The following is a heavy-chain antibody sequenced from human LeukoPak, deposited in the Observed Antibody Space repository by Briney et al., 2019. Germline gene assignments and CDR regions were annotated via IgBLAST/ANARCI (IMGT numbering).Heavy chain of an antibody. V-gene: IGHV1-24*01. D-gene: IGHD3-10*01. CDR3: AREATNLIWFGESPKWFDP. J-gene: IGHJ5*02. CDR2: FDPEDGKT. Sequence: ASVKVSCKVSGYTLTELSMHWVRQAPGKGLEWMGGFDPEDGKTIYAQKFQGRVTMTEDTSTDTAYMELSSLRSEDTAVYYCAREATNLIWFGESPKWFDPWGQGTLVTVSS. CDR1: GYTLTELS.